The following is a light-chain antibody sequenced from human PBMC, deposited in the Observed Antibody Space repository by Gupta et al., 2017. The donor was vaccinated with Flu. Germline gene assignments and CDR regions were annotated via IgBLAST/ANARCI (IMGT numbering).Light chain of an antibody. CDR3: QQYNSYPYT. J-gene: IGKJ2*01. Sequence: DIQMTTSPSTLSASVGDRVTITCRASQSMSSWLAWYQQKPGKAPKLLIYKASSLESGVPSRFSGSGSGTEFTLTISSLQPDDFATYYCQQYNSYPYTFGQGTKLEIK. CDR2: KAS. CDR1: QSMSSW. V-gene: IGKV1-5*03.